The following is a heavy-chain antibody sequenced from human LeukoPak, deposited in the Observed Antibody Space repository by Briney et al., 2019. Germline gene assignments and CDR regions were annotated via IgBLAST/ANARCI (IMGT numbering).Heavy chain of an antibody. J-gene: IGHJ6*03. Sequence: QPGGSLRLSCAASGFTFSSYAMHWVRQAPGKGLEWVAVISYDGSNKYYADSVKGRFTISRDNSKNTLYLQMNSLRAEDTAVYYCARVPDYGGYMDVWGKGTTVTVSS. D-gene: IGHD4-23*01. V-gene: IGHV3-30*04. CDR1: GFTFSSYA. CDR2: ISYDGSNK. CDR3: ARVPDYGGYMDV.